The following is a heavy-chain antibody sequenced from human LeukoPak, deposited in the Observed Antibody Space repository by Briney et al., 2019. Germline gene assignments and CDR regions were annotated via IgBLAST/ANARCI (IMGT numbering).Heavy chain of an antibody. J-gene: IGHJ4*02. D-gene: IGHD2-21*02. CDR2: IKQDGREK. CDR3: ARVPGVTRYFDY. Sequence: PGGSLRLSCAASGFTSTCCWMSWVLQAAGKGLEWVASIKQDGREKFYADSVKGRFTISRDNARNSLSLQMNSLRAEDTAVYYCARVPGVTRYFDYWGQGIQVTVSS. V-gene: IGHV3-7*01. CDR1: GFTSTCCW.